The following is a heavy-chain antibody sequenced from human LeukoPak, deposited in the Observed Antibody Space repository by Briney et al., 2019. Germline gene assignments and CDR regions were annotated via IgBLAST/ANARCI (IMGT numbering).Heavy chain of an antibody. V-gene: IGHV4-59*01. CDR2: IYYSGST. Sequence: PSETLSLTCTVSGGSISSYYRSWIRQPPGKGLEWIGYIYYSGSTNYNPSLRSRVTILVDTSKNQFSLKLSSVTAADTAVYYCATADPGYSSSWYGYYYYGMDVWGQGTTVTVSS. D-gene: IGHD6-13*01. CDR1: GGSISSYY. CDR3: ATADPGYSSSWYGYYYYGMDV. J-gene: IGHJ6*02.